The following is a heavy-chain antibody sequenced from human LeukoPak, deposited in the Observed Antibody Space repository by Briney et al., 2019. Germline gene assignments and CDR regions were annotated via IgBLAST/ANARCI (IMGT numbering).Heavy chain of an antibody. J-gene: IGHJ4*02. D-gene: IGHD3-22*01. CDR2: ISSSSSTI. CDR1: GFTFSSYS. CDR3: ARDQGENYDSSGYYPY. Sequence: PGGSLRLSCAASGFTFSSYSMNWVRQAPGKGLEWVSYISSSSSTIYYADSVKGRFTISRDNAKNSLYLQMNSLRDEDTAVYYCARDQGENYDSSGYYPYWGQGTLVTVSS. V-gene: IGHV3-48*02.